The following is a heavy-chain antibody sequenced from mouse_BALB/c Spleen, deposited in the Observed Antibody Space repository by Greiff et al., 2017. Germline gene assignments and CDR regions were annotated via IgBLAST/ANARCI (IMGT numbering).Heavy chain of an antibody. V-gene: IGHV2-6-7*01. J-gene: IGHJ2*01. D-gene: IGHD2-4*01. CDR2: IWGDGST. CDR1: GFSLTGYG. CDR3: ARGGKKLLATMITTLDD. Sequence: QVQLKESGPGLVAPSQSLSITCTVSGFSLTGYGVNWVRQPPGKGLEWLGMIWGDGSTDYNSALKSRLSISKDNSKSQVFLKMNSLQTDDTARYYCARGGKKLLATMITTLDDWGQGTTLTVSS.